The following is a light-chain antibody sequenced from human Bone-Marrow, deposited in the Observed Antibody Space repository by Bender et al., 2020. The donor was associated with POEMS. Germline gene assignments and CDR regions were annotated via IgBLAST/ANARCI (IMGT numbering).Light chain of an antibody. V-gene: IGLV2-14*03. CDR1: SSEIGDHKF. CDR2: DVT. CDR3: SSYTTKKTWV. Sequence: QSALTQPASVSGSPGQSITISCTGISSEIGDHKFVSWYQQHPGKAPKLIIYDVTYRPSGVSNRFSASKTGNTASLTISGLQAEDEAYYYCSSYTTKKTWVFGGGTQVTVL. J-gene: IGLJ3*02.